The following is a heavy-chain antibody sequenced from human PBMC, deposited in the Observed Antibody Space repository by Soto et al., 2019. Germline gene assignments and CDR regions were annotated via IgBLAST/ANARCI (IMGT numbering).Heavy chain of an antibody. J-gene: IGHJ4*02. V-gene: IGHV1-46*01. CDR1: DYTFTISY. CDR2: IIPSAGST. D-gene: IGHD3-16*01. CDR3: ARDGGNHDFDY. Sequence: QVQLVQSGAEVKKPGASVKVSCKASDYTFTISYIHWVRQALGQGLEWMGRIIPSAGSTIYAQKIPXXVTMPRDTSTSTVYMELSSLSSEDTALYYCARDGGNHDFDYWGQGSLVTVSS.